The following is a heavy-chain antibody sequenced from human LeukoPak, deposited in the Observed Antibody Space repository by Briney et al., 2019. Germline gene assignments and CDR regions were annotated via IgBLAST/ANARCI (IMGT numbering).Heavy chain of an antibody. CDR1: GFTFSSYS. V-gene: IGHV3-48*01. J-gene: IGHJ4*02. CDR2: ISSSSSTI. Sequence: GGSLRLSCAASGFTFSSYSMNWVRQAPGKGREWVSYISSSSSTIYYADSVKGRFTISRDHAKNSLYLQMNGLRAEDTAVYYCARVGILTGYWGVVDYWGQRPRVTVSS. D-gene: IGHD3-9*01. CDR3: ARVGILTGYWGVVDY.